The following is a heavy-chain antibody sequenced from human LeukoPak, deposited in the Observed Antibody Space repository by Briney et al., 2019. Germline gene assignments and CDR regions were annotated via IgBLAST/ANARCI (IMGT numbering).Heavy chain of an antibody. D-gene: IGHD3-3*01. Sequence: PSETLSLTCTVSGGSISSHYWSWIRQPPGKGLEWIGEINHSGSTNYNPSLKSRVTISVDTSKNQFSLKLSSVTAADTAVYYCARGFIDFWSGPPLNWFDPWGQGTLVTVSS. V-gene: IGHV4-34*01. CDR3: ARGFIDFWSGPPLNWFDP. CDR2: INHSGST. J-gene: IGHJ5*02. CDR1: GGSISSHY.